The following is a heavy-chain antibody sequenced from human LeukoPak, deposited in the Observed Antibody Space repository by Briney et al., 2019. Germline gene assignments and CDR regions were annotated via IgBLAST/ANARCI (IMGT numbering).Heavy chain of an antibody. V-gene: IGHV4-38-2*02. Sequence: SETLSLTCTVSGYSISSGYYWGWIRQPPGKGLEWIGSNSGSTYYNPSLKSRATISLDTPANQFSLKLSSVTAADTAVYYCARAYSSSWYWNWFDPWGQGTLVTVSS. D-gene: IGHD6-13*01. CDR3: ARAYSSSWYWNWFDP. CDR1: GYSISSGYY. J-gene: IGHJ5*02. CDR2: NSGST.